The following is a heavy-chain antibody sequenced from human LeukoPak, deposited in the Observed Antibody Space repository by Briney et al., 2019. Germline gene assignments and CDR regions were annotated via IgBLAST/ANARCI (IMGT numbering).Heavy chain of an antibody. D-gene: IGHD4-23*01. Sequence: GGSLRLSCAASGFTFSSYWMSWVRQAPGKGLEWVANIKQDGSEKYYVDSVKGRFTISRDNSKNTLYLQMNSLRAEDTAVYYCAKDQIGYGGVESGMDVWGKGTTVTVSS. CDR1: GFTFSSYW. V-gene: IGHV3-7*01. CDR3: AKDQIGYGGVESGMDV. J-gene: IGHJ6*04. CDR2: IKQDGSEK.